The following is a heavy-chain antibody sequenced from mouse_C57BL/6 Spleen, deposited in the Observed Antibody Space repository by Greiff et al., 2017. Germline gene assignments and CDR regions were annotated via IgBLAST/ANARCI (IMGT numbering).Heavy chain of an antibody. V-gene: IGHV1-47*01. D-gene: IGHD1-1*01. J-gene: IGHJ1*03. CDR3: ARGNYYGSSYAYFDV. CDR1: GYTFTTYP. CDR2: FHPYNDDT. Sequence: VQLQQSGAELVKPGASVKMSCKASGYTFTTYPIEWMKQNHGKSLEWIGNFHPYNDDTKYNEKFKGKATLTVEKSSSTVYLELSRLTSDDSAVYYCARGNYYGSSYAYFDVWGTGTTVTVSS.